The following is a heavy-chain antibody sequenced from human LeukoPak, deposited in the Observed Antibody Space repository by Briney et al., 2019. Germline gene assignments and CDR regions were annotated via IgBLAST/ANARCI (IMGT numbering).Heavy chain of an antibody. V-gene: IGHV4-59*01. J-gene: IGHJ4*02. Sequence: SETLSLTCTVSGGSISSYYWSWIRQPPGKGLEWIGYIYYSGSTNYNPSLKSRVTISVDTSKNQFSLKLSSVTAADTAVYYRARNRGYSSGWYSYYFDYWGQGTLVTVSS. D-gene: IGHD6-19*01. CDR3: ARNRGYSSGWYSYYFDY. CDR2: IYYSGST. CDR1: GGSISSYY.